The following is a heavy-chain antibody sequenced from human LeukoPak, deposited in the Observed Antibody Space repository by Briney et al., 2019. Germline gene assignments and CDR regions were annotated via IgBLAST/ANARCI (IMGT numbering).Heavy chain of an antibody. Sequence: PGGSLRLSCAASGFTFSSYSMNWVRQAPGKGLEWVSSISSSSSYIYYADSVKGRFTISRDNAKNSLYLQMNSLRAEDTAVYYCARDIVVVPGSGGDYWGQGTLVTVSS. J-gene: IGHJ4*02. CDR3: ARDIVVVPGSGGDY. CDR1: GFTFSSYS. CDR2: ISSSSSYI. D-gene: IGHD2-2*01. V-gene: IGHV3-21*01.